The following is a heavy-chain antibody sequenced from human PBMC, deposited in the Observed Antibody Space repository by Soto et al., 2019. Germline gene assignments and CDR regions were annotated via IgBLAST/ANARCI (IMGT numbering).Heavy chain of an antibody. CDR1: GYTLTSYA. Sequence: ASVKVSCKASGYTLTSYAMHWVRQAPGQRLEWMGWINAGNGNTKYSQKFQARVTITRDTSASTAYMALSSLRSEDTAVYYCARDPGYSYGYNWGQGTLVTVSS. CDR3: ARDPGYSYGYN. J-gene: IGHJ4*02. D-gene: IGHD5-18*01. CDR2: INAGNGNT. V-gene: IGHV1-3*01.